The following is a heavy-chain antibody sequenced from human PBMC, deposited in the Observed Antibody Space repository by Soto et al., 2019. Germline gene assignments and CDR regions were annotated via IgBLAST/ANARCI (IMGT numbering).Heavy chain of an antibody. Sequence: SETLSLTCTVSGGSISSGGYYWSWIRQHPGKGLEWIGYIYYSGSTYYNPSLKSRVTISVDTSKNQFSLKLSSVTAADTAVYYCARDLGDYYDSTHYGMDVWGQGTTVTVSS. D-gene: IGHD3-22*01. V-gene: IGHV4-31*03. CDR3: ARDLGDYYDSTHYGMDV. CDR2: IYYSGST. J-gene: IGHJ6*02. CDR1: GGSISSGGYY.